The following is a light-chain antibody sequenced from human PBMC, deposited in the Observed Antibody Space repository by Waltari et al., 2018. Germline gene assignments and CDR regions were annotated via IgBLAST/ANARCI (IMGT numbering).Light chain of an antibody. V-gene: IGKV3-20*01. Sequence: EIVLTQSPGTLSSAPGERATLLCRASQSVSSNFLALYQRKPGQAPRLLIYGASSRATGIPDRFSGSGSGTDFTLTISRLEPEDFAVYYCQQYGSSPGIAFGPGTKLDIK. CDR2: GAS. J-gene: IGKJ3*01. CDR1: QSVSSNF. CDR3: QQYGSSPGIA.